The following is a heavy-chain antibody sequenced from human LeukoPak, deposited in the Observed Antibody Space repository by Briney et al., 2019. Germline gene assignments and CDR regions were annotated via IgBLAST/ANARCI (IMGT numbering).Heavy chain of an antibody. D-gene: IGHD3-22*01. CDR1: RGSISSSSYY. CDR3: ARVLSSGYYADY. Sequence: SETLSLTCTVSRGSISSSSYYWGWIRQPPGKGLEWIGSIYYSGSTYYNPSLKSRVTISVDTSKNQFSLKLSSVTAADTAVYYCARVLSSGYYADYWGQGTLVTVSS. V-gene: IGHV4-39*07. CDR2: IYYSGST. J-gene: IGHJ4*02.